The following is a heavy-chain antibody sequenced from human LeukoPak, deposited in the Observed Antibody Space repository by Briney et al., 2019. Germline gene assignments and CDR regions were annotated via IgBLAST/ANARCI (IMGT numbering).Heavy chain of an antibody. CDR1: GYTFTSYA. CDR3: ARAVAGTLDYYYGMDV. CDR2: INAGNGNT. D-gene: IGHD6-19*01. Sequence: ASVKVSCKASGYTFTSYAMHWVRQAPGQRLEWIGWINAGNGNTKYSQKFQGRVTITRDTSASTAYMELSSLRSEDTAVYYCARAVAGTLDYYYGMDVWGQGTTVTVSS. J-gene: IGHJ6*02. V-gene: IGHV1-3*01.